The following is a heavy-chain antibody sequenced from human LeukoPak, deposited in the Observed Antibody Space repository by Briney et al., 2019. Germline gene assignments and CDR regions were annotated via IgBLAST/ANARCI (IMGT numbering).Heavy chain of an antibody. D-gene: IGHD2-2*01. Sequence: EASVKVSCKASGYTFTSYDINWVRQATGQGLEWMGWMNPNSGNTGYAQKFQGRVTMTRNTSISTAYMELSSLRSEDTAVYYCARGYCSSTSCYDWFDPWGQGTLVTVSS. CDR3: ARGYCSSTSCYDWFDP. J-gene: IGHJ5*02. CDR2: MNPNSGNT. CDR1: GYTFTSYD. V-gene: IGHV1-8*01.